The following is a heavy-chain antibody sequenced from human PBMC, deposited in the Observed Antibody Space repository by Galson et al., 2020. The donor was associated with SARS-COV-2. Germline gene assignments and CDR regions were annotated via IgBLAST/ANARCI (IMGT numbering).Heavy chain of an antibody. D-gene: IGHD3-16*01. CDR1: GGTFSGYS. CDR2: IKSGGDT. V-gene: IGHV4-34*01. CDR3: ARGRQGVVPSPVLGLGPFYSYYYMDV. J-gene: IGHJ6*03. Sequence: SETLSLTCAVYGGTFSGYSWTWIRQAPGKGLEWIGEIKSGGDTKYSPSLSSRVTLSVATPRNQFSLKLTSVSAADTALYFCARGRQGVVPSPVLGLGPFYSYYYMDVWGKGTTVTVSS.